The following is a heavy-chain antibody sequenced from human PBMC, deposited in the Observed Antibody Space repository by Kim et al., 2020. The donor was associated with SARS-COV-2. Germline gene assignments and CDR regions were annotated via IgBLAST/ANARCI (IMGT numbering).Heavy chain of an antibody. V-gene: IGHV3-21*01. D-gene: IGHD6-13*01. J-gene: IGHJ6*02. CDR2: ISSSSSYI. CDR1: GFTFSSYS. CDR3: AREILSAGYSSSWYFGLPETDYYYYYGMDV. Sequence: GGSLRLSCAASGFTFSSYSMNWVRQAPGKGLEWVSSISSSSSYIYYADSVKGRFTISRDNAKNSLYLQMNSLRAEDTAVYYCAREILSAGYSSSWYFGLPETDYYYYYGMDVWGQGTTVTVSS.